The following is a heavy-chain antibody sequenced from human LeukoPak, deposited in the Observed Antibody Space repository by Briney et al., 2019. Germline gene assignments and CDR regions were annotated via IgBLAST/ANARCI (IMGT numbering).Heavy chain of an antibody. Sequence: SEILSLTCTVSGGSISSYYWSWIRQPPGKGLEWIGYIYYSGSTNYNPSLKSRVTISVDTSKNQFSLKLSSVTAADTAVYYCARGEYSYANYWYFDLWGRGTLVAVSS. D-gene: IGHD5-18*01. CDR1: GGSISSYY. CDR3: ARGEYSYANYWYFDL. J-gene: IGHJ2*01. CDR2: IYYSGST. V-gene: IGHV4-59*01.